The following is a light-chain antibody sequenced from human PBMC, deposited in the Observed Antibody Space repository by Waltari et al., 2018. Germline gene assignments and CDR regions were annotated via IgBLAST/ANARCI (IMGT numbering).Light chain of an antibody. J-gene: IGKJ3*01. CDR3: QQSYSTPRFT. Sequence: DIQMTQSPSSLSASVGERVTIPCRASQSISSYLNWYQQKPGNAPKLLIYAASSLQSGVPSRFSGSGSGTDFTLTISSLQPEDFGTYYCQQSYSTPRFTFGPGTKVEIK. V-gene: IGKV1-39*01. CDR2: AAS. CDR1: QSISSY.